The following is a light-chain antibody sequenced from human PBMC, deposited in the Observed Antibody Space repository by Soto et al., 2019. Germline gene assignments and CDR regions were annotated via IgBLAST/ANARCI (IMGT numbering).Light chain of an antibody. CDR1: SSDVGGYDY. J-gene: IGLJ2*01. CDR3: SSYSSSTTLEV. V-gene: IGLV2-14*01. Sequence: QSVLTQPASVSGSPGQSITISCTGSSSDVGGYDYVSWYQQHPGKAPKLMIFDVSNRPSGVSNRFSGSKSANSASLTISGLQAEDEADYYCSSYSSSTTLEVFGGGTKLTVL. CDR2: DVS.